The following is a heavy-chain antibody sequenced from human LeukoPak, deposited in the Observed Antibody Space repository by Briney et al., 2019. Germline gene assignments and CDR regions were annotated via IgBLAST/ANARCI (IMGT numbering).Heavy chain of an antibody. CDR2: ISSSGSTI. CDR3: ARDREMGENDY. CDR1: GFTFSSYE. V-gene: IGHV3-48*03. Sequence: GGSLRLSCAASGFTFSSYEMNWVRQAPGKGLEWVSYISSSGSTIYYADSVKGRFTISRDNAKNSLYLQMNSLRAEDTAVYYCARDREMGENDYWGQGTLVTVSS. J-gene: IGHJ4*02. D-gene: IGHD3-16*01.